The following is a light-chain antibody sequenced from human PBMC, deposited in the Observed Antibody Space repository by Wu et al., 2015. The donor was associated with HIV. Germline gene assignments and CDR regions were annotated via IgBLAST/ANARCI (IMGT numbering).Light chain of an antibody. Sequence: EVVMTQSPATLSVSPGERATLSCRTSQTVGSNLAWYQQKSGQAPRLLIYGASSRATGIPDRFSGSGSGADFTLTISRLEPEDSAVYYCQQYATSPHTFGQGTKLEIK. V-gene: IGKV3-20*01. CDR2: GAS. CDR3: QQYATSPHT. J-gene: IGKJ2*01. CDR1: QTVGSN.